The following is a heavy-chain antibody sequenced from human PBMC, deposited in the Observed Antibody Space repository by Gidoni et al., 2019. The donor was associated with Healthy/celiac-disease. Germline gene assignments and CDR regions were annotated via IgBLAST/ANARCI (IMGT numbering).Heavy chain of an antibody. V-gene: IGHV3-21*01. CDR1: GFTFSRSS. D-gene: IGHD2-15*01. CDR3: ARDGRCSGGSCYSGAFDY. Sequence: EVQLVESGGGLVKPVGSLSLSCAASGFTFSRSSMNWVRQAPGKGLEWVSSISSSSSYIYYADSVKGRFTISRDNAKNSLYLQMNSLRAEDTAVYYCARDGRCSGGSCYSGAFDYWGQGTLVTVSS. CDR2: ISSSSSYI. J-gene: IGHJ4*02.